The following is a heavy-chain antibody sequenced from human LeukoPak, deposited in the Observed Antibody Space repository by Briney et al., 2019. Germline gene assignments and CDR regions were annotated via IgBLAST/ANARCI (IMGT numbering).Heavy chain of an antibody. CDR2: ISGSGGST. CDR1: GFTFSSYA. V-gene: IGHV3-23*01. J-gene: IGHJ4*02. CDR3: AKLGVVWFGELLRVDY. D-gene: IGHD3-10*01. Sequence: TGGSLRLSCAASGFTFSSYAMSWVRQAPGKGLEWVSAISGSGGSTYYADSVKGRFTISRDNSKNTLYLQMNSLRAEDTAVYYCAKLGVVWFGELLRVDYWGQGTLVTVSS.